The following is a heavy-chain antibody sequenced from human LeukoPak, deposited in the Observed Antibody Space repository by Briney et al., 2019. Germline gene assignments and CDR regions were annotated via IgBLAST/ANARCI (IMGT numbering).Heavy chain of an antibody. V-gene: IGHV4-39*02. Sequence: SETLSLTCSVSSGSISNSNYYWGWIRQPPGKGLEWIGSIFYSGSTDYNPSLKSRVTISVDTSKNQFSLTLNSVTAADTAVYFCARDPAWGWAFDIWGQGTMVTVSS. CDR3: ARDPAWGWAFDI. D-gene: IGHD3-16*01. CDR2: IFYSGST. J-gene: IGHJ3*02. CDR1: SGSISNSNYY.